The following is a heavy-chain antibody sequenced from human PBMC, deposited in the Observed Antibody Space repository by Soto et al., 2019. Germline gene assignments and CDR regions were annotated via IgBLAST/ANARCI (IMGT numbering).Heavy chain of an antibody. V-gene: IGHV3-30*18. CDR3: AKDRVGGTFYTPLAF. D-gene: IGHD1-7*01. CDR1: GFNFDNYG. CDR2: ITYDGSFQ. J-gene: IGHJ4*02. Sequence: GGSLRLSCQASGFNFDNYGMHWVRQAPGKGLEWVAVITYDGSFQYYADSVKGRFTISRDNSKNTLSLHLSTQKPEDTAVYHCAKDRVGGTFYTPLAFWGQGTLVTVSS.